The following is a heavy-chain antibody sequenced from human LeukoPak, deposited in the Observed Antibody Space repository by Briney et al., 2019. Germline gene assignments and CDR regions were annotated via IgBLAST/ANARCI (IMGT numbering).Heavy chain of an antibody. V-gene: IGHV4-59*01. D-gene: IGHD6-13*01. CDR1: GGSISSYY. CDR2: IYYSGST. Sequence: SETLSLTCTVSGGSISSYYWSWLRQPPGKGLEWIGYIYYSGSTNYNPSLKSRVTISVDTSKNQFSLKLSSVTAADTAVYYCARGHSSSLMGGNWFDPWGQGTLVTVSS. J-gene: IGHJ5*02. CDR3: ARGHSSSLMGGNWFDP.